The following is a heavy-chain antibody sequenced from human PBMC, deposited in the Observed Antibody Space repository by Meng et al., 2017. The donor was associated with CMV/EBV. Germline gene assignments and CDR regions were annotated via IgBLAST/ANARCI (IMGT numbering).Heavy chain of an antibody. Sequence: VHVVQSGGEVKTAGASVKGTCKASGYTFPSNGISWVRQAPGQGLEWMGWISAYNGNTNYAQKLQGRVTMTTDTSTSTAYMELRSLRSDDTAVYYCARAWVGEEYYFDYWGQGTLVTVPQ. J-gene: IGHJ4*02. D-gene: IGHD3-10*01. CDR3: ARAWVGEEYYFDY. V-gene: IGHV1-18*01. CDR1: GYTFPSNG. CDR2: ISAYNGNT.